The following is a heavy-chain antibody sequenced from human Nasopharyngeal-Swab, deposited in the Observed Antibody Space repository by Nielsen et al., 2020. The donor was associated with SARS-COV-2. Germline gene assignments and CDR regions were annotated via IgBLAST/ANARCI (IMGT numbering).Heavy chain of an antibody. CDR1: GFTFSSYS. Sequence: GESLKISCAASGFTFSSYSMNWVRQAPGKGLEWVSSISSSSSYIYYADSVKGRFTISRDNAKNSLYLQMNSLRAEDTAVYYCARDSDDYGGNSDYWGQGTLVTVSS. CDR3: ARDSDDYGGNSDY. V-gene: IGHV3-21*01. CDR2: ISSSSSYI. D-gene: IGHD4-23*01. J-gene: IGHJ4*02.